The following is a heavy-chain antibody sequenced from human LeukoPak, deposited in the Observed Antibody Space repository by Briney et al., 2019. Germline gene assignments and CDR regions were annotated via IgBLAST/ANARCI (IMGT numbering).Heavy chain of an antibody. CDR2: INWNGGST. CDR1: GFTFDDYG. V-gene: IGHV3-20*04. Sequence: PGGSLRLSCAASGFTFDDYGMSWVRQAPGKGLEWVSGINWNGGSTGYADSVKGRFTISRDNAKNSLYLQMNSLRAEDTALYYCARAEDYYDSSGYSAYYYYMDVWGKGTMVTVSS. J-gene: IGHJ6*03. D-gene: IGHD3-22*01. CDR3: ARAEDYYDSSGYSAYYYYMDV.